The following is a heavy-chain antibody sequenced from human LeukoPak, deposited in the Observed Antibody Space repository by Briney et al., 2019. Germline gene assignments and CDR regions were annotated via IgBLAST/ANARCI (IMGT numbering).Heavy chain of an antibody. J-gene: IGHJ4*02. CDR2: IYHSGST. V-gene: IGHV4-30-2*01. CDR1: GGSISSGGYS. Sequence: PSETLSLTCAVSGGSISSGGYSWSWIRQPPGKGLEWIGYIYHSGSTYYNPSLKSRVTISVDRSKNQFSLKLSSVTAADTAVYYCARARSRGWYEEEPHPFDYWGQGTLVTVSS. D-gene: IGHD6-19*01. CDR3: ARARSRGWYEEEPHPFDY.